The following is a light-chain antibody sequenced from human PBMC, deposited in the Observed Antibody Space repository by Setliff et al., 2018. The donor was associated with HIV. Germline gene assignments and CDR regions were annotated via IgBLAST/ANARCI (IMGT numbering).Light chain of an antibody. J-gene: IGLJ1*01. CDR1: SSDVGGYNY. Sequence: QSVLTQPASVSGSPGQSITISCTGTSSDVGGYNYVSWYQQHPGKAPKLIIYEVRNRPSGVSNRFSGSKSGNTASLTISGLQAEDEAYYYCSSYAISNTLPFGTGTKVTVL. CDR3: SSYAISNTLP. V-gene: IGLV2-14*01. CDR2: EVR.